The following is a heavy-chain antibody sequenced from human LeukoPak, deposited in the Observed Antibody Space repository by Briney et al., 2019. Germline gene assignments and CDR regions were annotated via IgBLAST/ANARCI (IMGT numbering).Heavy chain of an antibody. CDR1: GGSFSGYY. CDR3: ARGAKLDYWYFDL. D-gene: IGHD1-1*01. Sequence: PSETLSLTCAVYGGSFSGYYWSWIRQPPGKGLEWIGEINHGGSTNYNPSLKSRVTISVDTSKNQFSLKLSSVTAADTAVYYSARGAKLDYWYFDLRGRGTLVTVSS. CDR2: INHGGST. J-gene: IGHJ2*01. V-gene: IGHV4-34*01.